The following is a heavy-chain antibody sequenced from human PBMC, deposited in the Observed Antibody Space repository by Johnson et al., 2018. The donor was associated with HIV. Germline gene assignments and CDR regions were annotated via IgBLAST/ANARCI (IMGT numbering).Heavy chain of an antibody. J-gene: IGHJ3*02. Sequence: GGVVQPGKSLTLSCVGSGLSFSNFGIHWVRQAPGKGPEWVSGISWNSGSIGYADSVKGRFTISRDNSKNTLYLQMNSLRAEDTAVYYCAREAYRAFDIWGQGTMVTVSS. CDR2: ISWNSGSI. V-gene: IGHV3-NL1*01. D-gene: IGHD3-16*01. CDR3: AREAYRAFDI. CDR1: GLSFSNFG.